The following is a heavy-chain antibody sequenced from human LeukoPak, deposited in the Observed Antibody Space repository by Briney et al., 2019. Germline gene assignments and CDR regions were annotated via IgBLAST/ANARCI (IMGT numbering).Heavy chain of an antibody. Sequence: SETLSLTCAVSGGSISSYYWIWIRQPPGKGLEWIGYIYSSGTTDYNPSLKSRVTMSVDTSKNQFSLKLSSATAADTAVYYCARLSSSGQAYFDYWSQGTLVTVSS. J-gene: IGHJ4*02. CDR1: GGSISSYY. V-gene: IGHV4-59*08. CDR3: ARLSSSGQAYFDY. D-gene: IGHD3-22*01. CDR2: IYSSGTT.